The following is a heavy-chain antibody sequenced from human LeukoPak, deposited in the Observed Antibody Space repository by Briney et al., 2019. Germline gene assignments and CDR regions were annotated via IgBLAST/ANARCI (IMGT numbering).Heavy chain of an antibody. D-gene: IGHD3-3*01. J-gene: IGHJ3*02. CDR1: GYTFTSYG. CDR2: ISCYNGNT. CDR3: ARDRSPDFWSGDYRDAFDI. V-gene: IGHV1-18*01. Sequence: ASVKVSFKASGYTFTSYGISWVRQAPGQGLEWMGWISCYNGNTNSAQKLQGRVSMTTDTSTSTAYMELRSLRSDDTAVYYCARDRSPDFWSGDYRDAFDIWGQGTMVTVSS.